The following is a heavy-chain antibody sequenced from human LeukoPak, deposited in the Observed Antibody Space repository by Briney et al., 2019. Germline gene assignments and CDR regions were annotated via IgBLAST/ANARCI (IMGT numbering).Heavy chain of an antibody. CDR3: ARDQGDFWSGYWYYFDC. CDR1: GGSISSSSYY. J-gene: IGHJ4*02. Sequence: SETLSLTCTVSGGSISSSSYYWGWIRQPPGKGLEWIGSIYYSGSTYYNPSLKSRVTISVDTSKNQFSLKLSSVTAADTAVYYCARDQGDFWSGYWYYFDCWGQGTLVTVSS. V-gene: IGHV4-39*02. D-gene: IGHD3-3*01. CDR2: IYYSGST.